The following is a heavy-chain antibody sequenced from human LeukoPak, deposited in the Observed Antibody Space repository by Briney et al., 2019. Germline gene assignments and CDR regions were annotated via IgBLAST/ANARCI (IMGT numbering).Heavy chain of an antibody. CDR2: MNPNSGNT. V-gene: IGHV1-8*01. Sequence: GASVKVSCKAAGYTFTSYDINWVRQATGQGLEWMGWMNPNSGNTGYAQKFQGRVTMTRNTSISTAYMELSSLRSEDTAVYYCARGRHCSSTSCYDHTWFDPWGQGTLVTVSS. D-gene: IGHD2-2*01. CDR3: ARGRHCSSTSCYDHTWFDP. CDR1: GYTFTSYD. J-gene: IGHJ5*02.